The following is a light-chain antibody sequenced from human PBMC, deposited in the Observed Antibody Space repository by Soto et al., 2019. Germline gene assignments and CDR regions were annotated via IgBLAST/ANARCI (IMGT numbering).Light chain of an antibody. CDR3: QHCNSYSEA. CDR1: QTISSW. V-gene: IGKV1-5*03. CDR2: KAS. J-gene: IGKJ1*01. Sequence: DIQMTQSPSTLSGPVGDRVTITCRASQTISSWLAWYQQKPGKAPKLLIYKASTLKSGVPSRFSGSGSGTEFTLTISSLQPDDFATYYCQHCNSYSEAFGQGTKVDIK.